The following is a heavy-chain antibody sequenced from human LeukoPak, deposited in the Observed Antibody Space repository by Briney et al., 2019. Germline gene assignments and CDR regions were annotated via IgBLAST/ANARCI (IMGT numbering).Heavy chain of an antibody. J-gene: IGHJ4*02. CDR3: ANGAHPDSGHYYFDY. CDR1: GFTFSRYG. Sequence: PGGSLRLSCAASGFTFSRYGMSWVRQAPGKGLEWVSAITGRGVRTYNGDSVKGRFTISRDTSKNTVYLQMNSLRGDDTAVYYCANGAHPDSGHYYFDYWGQGALVTVSS. CDR2: ITGRGVRT. V-gene: IGHV3-23*01. D-gene: IGHD2-21*01.